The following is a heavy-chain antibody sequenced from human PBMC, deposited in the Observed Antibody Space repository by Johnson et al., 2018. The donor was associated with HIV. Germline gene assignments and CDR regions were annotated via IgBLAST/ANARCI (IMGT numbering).Heavy chain of an antibody. J-gene: IGHJ3*01. CDR1: GFAFSNYG. V-gene: IGHV3-30*18. CDR3: AKDKFMFLDNPVDAFDV. Sequence: VQLVESGGGVVQPGRSLRLSCAASGFAFSNYGMHWVRQAPGKGLEWVAVISFDGSHKYYTDSVKGLSTISRDNSNNTLYLHMNSLRPDDTGVYYCAKDKFMFLDNPVDAFDVWGQGTMVTFSS. CDR2: ISFDGSHK. D-gene: IGHD3/OR15-3a*01.